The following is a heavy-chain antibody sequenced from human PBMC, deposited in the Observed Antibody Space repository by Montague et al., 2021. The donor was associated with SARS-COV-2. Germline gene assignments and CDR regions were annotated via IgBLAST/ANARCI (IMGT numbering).Heavy chain of an antibody. J-gene: IGHJ4*02. CDR3: VGDTGSAQAGFDA. D-gene: IGHD4-17*01. CDR2: TNYRSKWTS. CDR1: AA. V-gene: IGHV6-1*01. Sequence: AAWPWIRQSPSGGLEWLGRTNYRSKWTSDYATSVEGRISIDPDTSKNQFFLHLRSVTPEDTGVYYCVGDTGSAQAGFDAWGQGTLVTVSS.